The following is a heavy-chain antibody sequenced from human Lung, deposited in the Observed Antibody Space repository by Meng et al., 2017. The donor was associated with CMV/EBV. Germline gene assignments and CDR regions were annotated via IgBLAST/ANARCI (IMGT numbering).Heavy chain of an antibody. D-gene: IGHD2-2*01. V-gene: IGHV3-73*01. CDR2: ISSTDHSYAS. Sequence: QASWNGLEWVGRISSTDHSYASAYAASVKGRFTISRDDSQNTAYLQMNSLKTEDTAVYYCTRGYRAYCSSTSCYAKMSAFWYFDLWGRGTLVTVSS. CDR3: TRGYRAYCSSTSCYAKMSAFWYFDL. J-gene: IGHJ2*01.